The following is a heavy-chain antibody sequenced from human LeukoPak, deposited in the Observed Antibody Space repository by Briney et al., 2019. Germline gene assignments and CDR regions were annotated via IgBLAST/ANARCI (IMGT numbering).Heavy chain of an antibody. CDR2: IYYSGST. V-gene: IGHV4-59*01. D-gene: IGHD1-26*01. J-gene: IGHJ3*02. CDR1: GGSFSGYY. Sequence: SETLSLTCAVYGGSFSGYYWSWIRQPPGKGLEWIGYIYYSGSTNYNPSLKSRVTISVDTSKNQFSLKLSSVTAADTAVYYCARGRELRGAFDIWGQGTMVTVSS. CDR3: ARGRELRGAFDI.